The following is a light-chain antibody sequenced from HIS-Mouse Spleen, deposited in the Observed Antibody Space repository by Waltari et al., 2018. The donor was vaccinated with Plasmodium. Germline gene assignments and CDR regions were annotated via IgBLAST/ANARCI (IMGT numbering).Light chain of an antibody. V-gene: IGLV2-23*02. CDR1: SRAVGGSNH. CDR3: CSYAGSSTYV. J-gene: IGLJ1*01. CDR2: EVS. Sequence: QSALTKPPSASGSPGQPVTISRTGTSRAVGGSNHVPWYQQHPGKAPKLMIYEVSKRPSGVSNRFSGSKSGNTASLTISGLQAEDEADYYCCSYAGSSTYVFGTGTKVTVL.